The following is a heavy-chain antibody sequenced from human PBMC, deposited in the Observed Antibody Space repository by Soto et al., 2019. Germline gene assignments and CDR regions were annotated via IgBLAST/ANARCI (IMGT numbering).Heavy chain of an antibody. CDR2: IYPGDSQA. CDR1: GYSFPHYW. CDR3: ATRPRDFQR. Sequence: PGESLKISCKGSGYSFPHYWIGWLRQMPGKGPEWVGVIYPGDSQATYTPSFQGQVTISADKSIDTAYLQWSSLKASDSGMYYCATRPRDFQRWGQGTLVTVSS. V-gene: IGHV5-51*01. J-gene: IGHJ1*01.